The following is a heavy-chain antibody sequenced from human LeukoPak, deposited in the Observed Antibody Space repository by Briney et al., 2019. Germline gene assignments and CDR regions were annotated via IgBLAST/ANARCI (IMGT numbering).Heavy chain of an antibody. CDR1: GFTFRSYS. V-gene: IGHV3-21*01. CDR3: ARIDLAAVGPYPGGIDS. CDR2: ISSSSGYI. D-gene: IGHD6-13*01. J-gene: IGHJ4*02. Sequence: GGSLRLSCVASGFTFRSYSMHWVRQAPGKGLEWVSSISSSSGYIYYADSVKGRFTISRDNAKNSLYSQMNSLRAEDTAVYYCARIDLAAVGPYPGGIDSWGQGTLVTVSS.